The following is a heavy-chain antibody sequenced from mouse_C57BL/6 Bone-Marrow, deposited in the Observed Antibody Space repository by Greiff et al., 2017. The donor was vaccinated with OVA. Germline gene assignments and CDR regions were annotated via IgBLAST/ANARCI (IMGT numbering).Heavy chain of an antibody. CDR1: GFNIKDYY. Sequence: VQLQQSGAELVRPGASVKLSCTASGFNIKDYYMHWVKQRPEQGLEWIGRLDPEDGDTEYAPKFQGKATMTADTSSNTAYLQLSSLTSEDTAVYYCTTLGYGNYDFDYWGQGTTLTVSS. CDR3: TTLGYGNYDFDY. V-gene: IGHV14-1*01. J-gene: IGHJ2*01. D-gene: IGHD2-1*01. CDR2: LDPEDGDT.